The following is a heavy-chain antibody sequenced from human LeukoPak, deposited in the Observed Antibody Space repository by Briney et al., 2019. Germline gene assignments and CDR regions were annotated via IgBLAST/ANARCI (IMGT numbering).Heavy chain of an antibody. CDR3: ARVAGHWNYVNYYYYYHMDV. Sequence: ASVRVSCKASGYTFTSYDINWVRQATGQGLEWMGWMNPNSGNTGYAQKFQGRVTMTRNTSISTAYMELSSLRSEDTAVYYCARVAGHWNYVNYYYYYHMDVWGKGTTVTVSS. J-gene: IGHJ6*03. CDR2: MNPNSGNT. D-gene: IGHD1-7*01. V-gene: IGHV1-8*01. CDR1: GYTFTSYD.